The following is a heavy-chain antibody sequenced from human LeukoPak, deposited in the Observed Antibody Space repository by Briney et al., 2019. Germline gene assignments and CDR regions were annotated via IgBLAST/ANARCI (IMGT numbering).Heavy chain of an antibody. CDR3: AYVWGRHDEPLFDY. V-gene: IGHV3-23*01. D-gene: IGHD3-16*01. CDR1: GFTFSSYG. CDR2: ISGSGGST. J-gene: IGHJ4*02. Sequence: GGTLRLSCAASGFTFSSYGMSWVRQAPGKGLEWVSAISGSGGSTYYADSVKGRFTISRDNSKNTLYLQMNSLRAEDTAVYYCAYVWGRHDEPLFDYWGQGTLVTVSS.